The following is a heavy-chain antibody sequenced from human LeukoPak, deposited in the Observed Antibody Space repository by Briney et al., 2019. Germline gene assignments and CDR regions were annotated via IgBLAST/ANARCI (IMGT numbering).Heavy chain of an antibody. CDR3: AREVSGRDDY. J-gene: IGHJ4*02. CDR1: GFEFSRSW. V-gene: IGHV3-74*01. Sequence: GGSLRLSCATSGFEFSRSWMHWVRQAPGKGLVRVSHINTDGSTTNYADSLKGRFTISRDNSKNTLHLQMNNLRAEDTAVYYCAREVSGRDDYWGQGTLVTVSS. CDR2: INTDGSTT. D-gene: IGHD3-10*01.